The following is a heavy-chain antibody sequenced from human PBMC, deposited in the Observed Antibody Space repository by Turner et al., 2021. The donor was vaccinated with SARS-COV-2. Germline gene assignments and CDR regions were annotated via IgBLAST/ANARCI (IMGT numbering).Heavy chain of an antibody. CDR2: ISSSSSYI. CDR3: ARGTYYYDSSVYSGTNWFDP. J-gene: IGHJ5*02. D-gene: IGHD3-22*01. Sequence: EVRLVGSGGGLVRPGGSLSLSCQASGFTFGGYTMYWVRQAPGKGLEWVSSISSSSSYIYYADSVKGRFTISRDNAKNSLYLQMNSLRAEDTAVYYCARGTYYYDSSVYSGTNWFDPWGQGTLVTVSS. CDR1: GFTFGGYT. V-gene: IGHV3-21*01.